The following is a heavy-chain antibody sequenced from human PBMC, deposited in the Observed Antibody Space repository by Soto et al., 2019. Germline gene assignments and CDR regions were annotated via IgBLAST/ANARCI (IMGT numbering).Heavy chain of an antibody. Sequence: EVHLVESGGGLVQPGGSLRLSCAASGFSFSSYWMSWVRQAPGKGLEWVANIKQDGSQKYYVDSVKGRFTISRDNAKNSLYLQMNSLRAEDTAVYYCARGPYYYDNSGYSDYFDYWGQGTLVTVSS. CDR3: ARGPYYYDNSGYSDYFDY. V-gene: IGHV3-7*03. D-gene: IGHD3-22*01. J-gene: IGHJ4*02. CDR1: GFSFSSYW. CDR2: IKQDGSQK.